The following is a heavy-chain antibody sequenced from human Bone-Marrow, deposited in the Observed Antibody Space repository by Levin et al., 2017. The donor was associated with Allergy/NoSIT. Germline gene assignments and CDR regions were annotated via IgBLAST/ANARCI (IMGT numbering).Heavy chain of an antibody. Sequence: GGSLRLSCTGSGFVFSSFGMSWARQAPGKGLERVSSISITSSYKWYADSMKGRATIFRDNAKNSVYLQMKSVTDEDAAVYYCATTPYDILSRWMDVWGQGTTVFVSS. CDR1: GFVFSSFG. CDR2: ISITSSYK. CDR3: ATTPYDILSRWMDV. D-gene: IGHD3-9*01. V-gene: IGHV3-21*06. J-gene: IGHJ6*02.